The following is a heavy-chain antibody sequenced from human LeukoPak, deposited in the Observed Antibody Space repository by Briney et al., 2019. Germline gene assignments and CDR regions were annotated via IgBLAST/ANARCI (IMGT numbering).Heavy chain of an antibody. J-gene: IGHJ5*02. D-gene: IGHD4-17*01. CDR2: IIPIFGTA. V-gene: IGHV1-69*05. CDR3: ARGGSDYGDYDWFDP. Sequence: SVRVSCKASGGTFSSYAISWVRQAPGQGLEWMGGIIPIFGTANYAQKFQGRVTITTDESTSTAYMELSSLRSEDTAVYYCARGGSDYGDYDWFDPWGQGTLVTVSS. CDR1: GGTFSSYA.